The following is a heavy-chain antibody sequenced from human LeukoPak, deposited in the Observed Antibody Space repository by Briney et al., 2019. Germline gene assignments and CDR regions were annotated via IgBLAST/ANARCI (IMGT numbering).Heavy chain of an antibody. CDR2: ISGGST. Sequence: GGSLRLSCAASGFTFSYYAMAWVRQAPGKGLEWVSSISGGSTYYADSVKGRFTISRDNAKNSLYLQMNSLRAEDTAVYYCARDLGYCSGTSCYGFRYYFDYWGQGTLVTVSS. V-gene: IGHV3-69-1*01. CDR3: ARDLGYCSGTSCYGFRYYFDY. D-gene: IGHD2-2*01. CDR1: GFTFSYYA. J-gene: IGHJ4*02.